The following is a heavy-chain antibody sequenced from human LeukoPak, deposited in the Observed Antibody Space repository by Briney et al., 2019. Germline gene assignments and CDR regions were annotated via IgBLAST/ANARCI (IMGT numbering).Heavy chain of an antibody. CDR2: IYYSGST. V-gene: IGHV4-59*12. CDR3: ARGDLGYCTNGVCFIVQFGRLFDY. Sequence: NPSETLSLTCTVSGGSISGYYWTWIRQPPGKGLEWIGYIYYSGSTNYNPSLKSRVTISVDTSKNQFSLKLSSVTAADTAVYYCARGDLGYCTNGVCFIVQFGRLFDYWGQGTLVTVSS. CDR1: GGSISGYY. J-gene: IGHJ4*02. D-gene: IGHD2-8*01.